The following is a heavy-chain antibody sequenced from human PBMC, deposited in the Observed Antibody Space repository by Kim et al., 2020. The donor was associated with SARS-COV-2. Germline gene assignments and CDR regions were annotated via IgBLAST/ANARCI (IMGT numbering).Heavy chain of an antibody. CDR3: ARGTHGGSWLIDY. Sequence: AASVKGRFTISRDNAKSSLYLQMDSLRVEDSAVYYCARGTHGGSWLIDYWGQGTLVIVAS. D-gene: IGHD3-16*01. J-gene: IGHJ4*02. V-gene: IGHV3-11*06.